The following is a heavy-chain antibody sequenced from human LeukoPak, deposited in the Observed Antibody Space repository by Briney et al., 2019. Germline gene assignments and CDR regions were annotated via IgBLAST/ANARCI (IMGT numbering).Heavy chain of an antibody. Sequence: KPSETLSLTCTVSGGSISSYYWSWIRQPPGKGLEWIGYIYYSGSTNYNPSLKSRVTISVDTSKNQFSLQLSSVTAADTAVYYCARGGDIVVVPAAIRFDPWGQGTLVTVSS. V-gene: IGHV4-59*01. CDR2: IYYSGST. D-gene: IGHD2-2*01. J-gene: IGHJ5*02. CDR1: GGSISSYY. CDR3: ARGGDIVVVPAAIRFDP.